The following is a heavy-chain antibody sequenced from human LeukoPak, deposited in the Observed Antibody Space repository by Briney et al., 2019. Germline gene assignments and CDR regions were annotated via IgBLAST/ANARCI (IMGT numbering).Heavy chain of an antibody. D-gene: IGHD1-26*01. CDR3: ATLTYSGSSNNWFDP. CDR1: GYTLTELS. V-gene: IGHV1-24*01. Sequence: ASVKVSCKVSGYTLTELSMHWVRQAPGKGLEWMGGFDPEDGETIYAQKFQGRVTMTEDTSTDTAYMELSSLRSGDTAVYYCATLTYSGSSNNWFDPWGQGTLVTVSS. CDR2: FDPEDGET. J-gene: IGHJ5*02.